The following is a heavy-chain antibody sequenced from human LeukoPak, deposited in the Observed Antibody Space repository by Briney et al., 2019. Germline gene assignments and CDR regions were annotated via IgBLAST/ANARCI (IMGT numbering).Heavy chain of an antibody. Sequence: SETLSLTCTVSGGSISSHHWSWIRQPPGKGLECIGFIYHSVNTNYNPSLKSRVTISVDTSKNQFSLKLSSVTAADTAVYYCARDVGAIYYHYYMDVWGKGTTVTVSS. CDR1: GGSISSHH. V-gene: IGHV4-59*11. CDR2: IYHSVNT. CDR3: ARDVGAIYYHYYMDV. D-gene: IGHD3-16*01. J-gene: IGHJ6*03.